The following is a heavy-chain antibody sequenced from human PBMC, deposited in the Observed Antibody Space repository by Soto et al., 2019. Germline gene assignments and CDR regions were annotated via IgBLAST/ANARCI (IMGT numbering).Heavy chain of an antibody. J-gene: IGHJ4*02. Sequence: SETLSLTCTVSGGSISSGGYYWSWIRQHPGKGLEWIGYIYYSGSTYYNPSLKSRVTISVDTSKNQFSLKLSSVTAADTAVYYCARGGSGGSFDYWGQGTLVTVSS. D-gene: IGHD3-10*01. CDR3: ARGGSGGSFDY. CDR1: GGSISSGGYY. CDR2: IYYSGST. V-gene: IGHV4-31*03.